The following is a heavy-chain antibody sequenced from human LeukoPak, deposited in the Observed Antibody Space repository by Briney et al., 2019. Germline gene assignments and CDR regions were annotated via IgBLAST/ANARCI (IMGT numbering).Heavy chain of an antibody. J-gene: IGHJ4*02. CDR2: IYPGNSDT. D-gene: IGHD2-21*02. Sequence: GESLKISCKGSGYSFTTYWIGWVRQMPGKGLEWMGIIYPGNSDTGYSPSFRGQVTISADKSISTAFLQWSSLKASDSAKYYCARAPTSVSDPYYFNYWGQGTLVTVSS. V-gene: IGHV5-51*01. CDR1: GYSFTTYW. CDR3: ARAPTSVSDPYYFNY.